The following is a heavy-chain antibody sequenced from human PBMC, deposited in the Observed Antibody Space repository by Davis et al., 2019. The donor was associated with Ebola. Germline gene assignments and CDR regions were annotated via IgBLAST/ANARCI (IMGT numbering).Heavy chain of an antibody. D-gene: IGHD3-3*01. V-gene: IGHV3-33*01. CDR3: ARDPIFGVAGYYYYYYGMDV. Sequence: GESLKISCAASGFTFSSYGMHWVRQAPGKGLEWVAVIWYDGSNKYYADSVKGRFTISSDNSKNTLYLQMNSLRAEDTAVYYCARDPIFGVAGYYYYYYGMDVWGQGTTVTVSS. J-gene: IGHJ6*02. CDR2: IWYDGSNK. CDR1: GFTFSSYG.